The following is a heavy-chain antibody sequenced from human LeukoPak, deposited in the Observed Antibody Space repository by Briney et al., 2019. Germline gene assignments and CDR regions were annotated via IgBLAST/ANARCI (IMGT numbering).Heavy chain of an antibody. CDR2: IYYSGST. V-gene: IGHV4-59*12. D-gene: IGHD6-19*01. CDR1: GGSISSYY. CDR3: VRGRYSSGWFKDKNWFDP. Sequence: SETLSLTCTVSGGSISSYYWSWIRQPPGKGLEWIGYIYYSGSTSYNPSLKSRVTISVDTSKNQFSLKLSSVTAADTAVYYCVRGRYSSGWFKDKNWFDPWGQGIPVTVSS. J-gene: IGHJ5*02.